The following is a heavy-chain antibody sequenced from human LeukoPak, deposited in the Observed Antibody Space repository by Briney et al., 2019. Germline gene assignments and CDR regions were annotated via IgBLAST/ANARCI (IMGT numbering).Heavy chain of an antibody. CDR2: IYYSGNT. V-gene: IGHV4-39*01. CDR1: GGSISSSSYY. Sequence: SETLSLTCTVSGGSISSSSYYWGWIRQPPGKGLEWLGSIYYSGNTYYNPSLNSRVTISVDTSKNQFSLKLSSVTAADTAVFYCARTPRDGYNSPYFDYWGQGTLVTVSS. J-gene: IGHJ4*02. CDR3: ARTPRDGYNSPYFDY. D-gene: IGHD5-24*01.